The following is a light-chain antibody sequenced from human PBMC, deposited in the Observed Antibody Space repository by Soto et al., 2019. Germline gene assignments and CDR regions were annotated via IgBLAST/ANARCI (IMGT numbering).Light chain of an antibody. CDR1: QSVSSD. CDR3: QQYNNWPRT. J-gene: IGKJ3*01. CDR2: DTS. Sequence: EIVMTQSPATLSVSPGERATLSCRASQSVSSDLVWYQQKAGQAPRLLIYDTSTRATGIPARFSGSGSGTDFTLTISSLEPEDFAVYYCQQYNNWPRTFGPGTKVDIK. V-gene: IGKV3-15*01.